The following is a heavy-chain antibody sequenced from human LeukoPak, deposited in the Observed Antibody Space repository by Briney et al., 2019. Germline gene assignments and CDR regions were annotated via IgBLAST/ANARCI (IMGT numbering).Heavy chain of an antibody. D-gene: IGHD2-15*01. CDR1: GFTFSSYS. J-gene: IGHJ4*02. Sequence: GGSLRLSCAASGFTFSSYSMHWVRQAPGKGLNWVAFIRYDGNNKYYADSVKGRFTISRDNSKNMLYLEMNSLSTEDTAVYYCAKVRYCSGVNCYPEDNWGQGTLVTVSS. V-gene: IGHV3-30*02. CDR2: IRYDGNNK. CDR3: AKVRYCSGVNCYPEDN.